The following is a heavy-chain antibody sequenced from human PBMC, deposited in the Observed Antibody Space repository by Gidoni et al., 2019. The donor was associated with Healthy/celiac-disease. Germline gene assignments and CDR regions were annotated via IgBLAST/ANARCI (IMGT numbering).Heavy chain of an antibody. CDR3: ARVGRNAEIYGMDV. J-gene: IGHJ6*02. V-gene: IGHV1-69*02. CDR1: GGTFSSNT. Sequence: QVQLVQSGAEVKKPGSSVKVSCKASGGTFSSNTISWVRQAPGQGLEWMGRIIPILGIANYAQKFQGRVTITADKSTSTAYMELSSLRSEDTAVYYCARVGRNAEIYGMDVWGQGTTVTVSS. D-gene: IGHD1-26*01. CDR2: IIPILGIA.